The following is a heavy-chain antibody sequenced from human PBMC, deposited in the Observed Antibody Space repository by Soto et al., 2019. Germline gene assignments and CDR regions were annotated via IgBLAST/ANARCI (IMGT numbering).Heavy chain of an antibody. CDR1: GDSFNDYY. CDR2: INPNGGVT. J-gene: IGHJ6*03. Sequence: QVRLVQSGAEVRKPGASVTVSCRSSGDSFNDYYIHWVRQAPGQGFEWMGWINPNGGVTKYAQKVQGWVSMTRDTSIRTVYMQLSRLRSDDTAVFYCARESGGATATLDYYYFYMDVWGTGTTVTVSS. D-gene: IGHD5-12*01. V-gene: IGHV1-2*04. CDR3: ARESGGATATLDYYYFYMDV.